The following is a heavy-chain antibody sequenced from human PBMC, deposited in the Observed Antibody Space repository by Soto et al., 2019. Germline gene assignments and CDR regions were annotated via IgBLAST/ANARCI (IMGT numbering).Heavy chain of an antibody. CDR1: GASIITDNYF. CDR3: VRRRASDYGGNHHPYYFDR. CDR2: ISYSGRT. D-gene: IGHD4-17*01. Sequence: SETLSLTCTAPGASIITDNYFWVWIRQSPRRGLELIGSISYSGRTYDNPSLQSRVTISIDASKNQFSLKLTSVTTADTAVYYCVRRRASDYGGNHHPYYFDRWGQGALVTVSS. V-gene: IGHV4-39*01. J-gene: IGHJ4*02.